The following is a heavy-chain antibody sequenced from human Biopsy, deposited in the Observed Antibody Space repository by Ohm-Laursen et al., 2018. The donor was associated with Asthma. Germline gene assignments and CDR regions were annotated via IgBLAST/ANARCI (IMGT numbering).Heavy chain of an antibody. Sequence: SLRLSCAASGFTFDDYAMHWVRQAPGKGLEWVSGISWNSGSIGYADSVKGRFTISRDNAKNSLYPQMNSLRAEDTALYYCAKGEWELLEANVDYWGQGTLVTVSS. CDR1: GFTFDDYA. V-gene: IGHV3-9*01. CDR2: ISWNSGSI. J-gene: IGHJ4*02. CDR3: AKGEWELLEANVDY. D-gene: IGHD1-26*01.